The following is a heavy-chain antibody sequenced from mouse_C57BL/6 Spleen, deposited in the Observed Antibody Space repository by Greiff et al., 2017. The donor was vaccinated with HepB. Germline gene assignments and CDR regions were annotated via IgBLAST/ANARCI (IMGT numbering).Heavy chain of an antibody. V-gene: IGHV1-55*01. CDR3: AREDYYYGSSPFDY. D-gene: IGHD1-1*01. CDR2: IYPGSGST. Sequence: VQLQQSGAELVKPGASVKMSCKASGYTFTSYWITWVKQRPGQGLEWIGDIYPGSGSTNYNEKFKSKATLTVDTSSSTAYMQLSSLTSEDSAVYYCAREDYYYGSSPFDYWGQGTTLTVSS. J-gene: IGHJ2*01. CDR1: GYTFTSYW.